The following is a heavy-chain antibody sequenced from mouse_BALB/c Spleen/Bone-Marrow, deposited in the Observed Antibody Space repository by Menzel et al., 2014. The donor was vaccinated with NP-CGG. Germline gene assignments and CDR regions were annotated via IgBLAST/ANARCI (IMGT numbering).Heavy chain of an antibody. V-gene: IGHV5-17*02. CDR3: ARERTGFDY. J-gene: IGHJ2*01. Sequence: DVKLVESGGGLVQPGGSRKLSCAASGFTFSYSGMHWVRQAPEKGLEWVAYISSGSSIIYYADTVKGRFTISRDNPKNTLFLQMTSLRSEDTAMYYCARERTGFDYWGQGTTLTVSS. D-gene: IGHD4-1*01. CDR1: GFTFSYSG. CDR2: ISSGSSII.